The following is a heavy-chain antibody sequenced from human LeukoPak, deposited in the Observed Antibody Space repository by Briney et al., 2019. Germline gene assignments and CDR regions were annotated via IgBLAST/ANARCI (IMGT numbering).Heavy chain of an antibody. Sequence: GGSLRLSCAASGFTFSSYWMHWVRQVPGKGLVWVSRINSDGSTTNYADFVKGRFTISRDNAKNTLSLQMNSLRAEDTAVYYCAGYYYDGSAYDYWGQGTLVTVSS. D-gene: IGHD3-22*01. CDR2: INSDGSTT. J-gene: IGHJ4*02. CDR3: AGYYYDGSAYDY. CDR1: GFTFSSYW. V-gene: IGHV3-74*01.